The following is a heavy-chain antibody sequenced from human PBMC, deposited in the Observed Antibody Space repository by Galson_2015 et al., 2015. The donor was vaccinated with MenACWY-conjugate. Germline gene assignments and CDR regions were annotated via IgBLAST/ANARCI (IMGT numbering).Heavy chain of an antibody. D-gene: IGHD3-9*01. CDR3: AREVSAVTGADY. CDR2: ISTSSSLI. Sequence: SLRLSCAASGFTFSTYNMNWVRQAPGKGLEWVSYISTSSSLIMYADFVKGRFTISRDDAKNSLYLQMNSLRAEDTAVYYCAREVSAVTGADYWGQGTLVTVSS. CDR1: GFTFSTYN. V-gene: IGHV3-48*04. J-gene: IGHJ4*02.